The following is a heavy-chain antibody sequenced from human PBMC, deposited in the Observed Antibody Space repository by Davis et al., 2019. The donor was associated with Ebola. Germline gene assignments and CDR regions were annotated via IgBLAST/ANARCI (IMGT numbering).Heavy chain of an antibody. J-gene: IGHJ5*02. CDR1: GFTFSSHY. CDR3: AKDGRVAGATMGGNWFDP. CDR2: ISGTSRSE. Sequence: PGGSLRLSCAASGFTFSSHYMTWARQAPGKGLEWVSLISGTSRSEYYADSVRGRFSASRDNSKNTVYLHMNSLRFEDSAIYYCAKDGRVAGATMGGNWFDPWGQGTLVTVSS. D-gene: IGHD3-16*01. V-gene: IGHV3-23*01.